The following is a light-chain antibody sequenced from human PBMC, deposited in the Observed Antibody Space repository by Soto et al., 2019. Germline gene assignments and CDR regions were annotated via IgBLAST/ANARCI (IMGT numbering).Light chain of an antibody. CDR3: SSYTSATTYV. CDR1: SSDVGAYNY. J-gene: IGLJ1*01. V-gene: IGLV2-14*01. Sequence: QSVLTQPAPVSVSPGQSITISCTGTSSDVGAYNYDSWYQQYPGEAPRVIIYDVSHRPAGVSNRFSGSKSGNTASLTISCLQTQDEADYYCSSYTSATTYVFGNGTKVTVL. CDR2: DVS.